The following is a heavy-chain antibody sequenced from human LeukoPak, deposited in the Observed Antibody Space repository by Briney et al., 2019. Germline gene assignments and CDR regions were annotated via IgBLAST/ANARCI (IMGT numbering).Heavy chain of an antibody. J-gene: IGHJ4*02. CDR1: GVSIRSGDYY. D-gene: IGHD4/OR15-4a*01. Sequence: PSETLSLTCTVSGVSIRSGDYYWGWVRQSPGKGLEWIGSMSSGGSTFYNPSLRSRVTIPVDTSNDQFSLKLSSVTAADTAVYYCARRAGAYSHPYDYWGQGTLVTVSS. CDR2: MSSGGST. CDR3: ARRAGAYSHPYDY. V-gene: IGHV4-39*07.